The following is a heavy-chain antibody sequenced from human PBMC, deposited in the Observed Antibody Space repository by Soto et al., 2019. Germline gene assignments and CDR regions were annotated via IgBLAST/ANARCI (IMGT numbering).Heavy chain of an antibody. V-gene: IGHV4-4*07. Sequence: SETLSLTCTVSGGSISSYYWSWIRQPAGKGLEWIGRIYTSGSTNYNPSLKSRVTMSVDTSKNQFSLKMSSVTAADTAVYYCARGLELLLGGSNWLDPWGKGTLVTV. CDR1: GGSISSYY. CDR3: ARGLELLLGGSNWLDP. J-gene: IGHJ5*02. D-gene: IGHD2-15*01. CDR2: IYTSGST.